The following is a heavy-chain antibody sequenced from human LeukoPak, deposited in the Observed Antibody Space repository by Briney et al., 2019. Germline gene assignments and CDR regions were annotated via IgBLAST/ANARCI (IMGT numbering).Heavy chain of an antibody. D-gene: IGHD3-10*01. V-gene: IGHV1-8*01. CDR1: GYTFTSYD. J-gene: IGHJ6*03. CDR2: MNPNSGNT. CDR3: ARVSVAMVRGVALSNYYYYMDV. Sequence: GASVKVSCKASGYTFTSYDINWVRQATGQGLEWMGWMNPNSGNTGYAQKFQGRVTMTTNTSISTAYMELSSLRSEDTAVYYCARVSVAMVRGVALSNYYYYMDVWGKGTTVTVSS.